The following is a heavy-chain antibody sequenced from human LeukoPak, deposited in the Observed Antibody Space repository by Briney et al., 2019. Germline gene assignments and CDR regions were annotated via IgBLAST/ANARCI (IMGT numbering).Heavy chain of an antibody. J-gene: IGHJ4*02. CDR1: GFTFSDYY. Sequence: PGGSLRLSCAASGFTFSDYYMDWVRQAPGKGLEWVSTISGGGDTTYYTDSVKGRFTISRDNSKNTLYLQMDTLRAEDTAIYYCAKGRESARGHFDYWGQGTLVPVSS. CDR2: ISGGGDTT. D-gene: IGHD3-10*01. V-gene: IGHV3-23*01. CDR3: AKGRESARGHFDY.